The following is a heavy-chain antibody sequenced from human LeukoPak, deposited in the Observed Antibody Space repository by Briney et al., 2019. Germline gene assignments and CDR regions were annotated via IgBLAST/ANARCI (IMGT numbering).Heavy chain of an antibody. D-gene: IGHD4-17*01. CDR2: INHNGNT. CDR3: ARGSTVTSIWSYYFDY. V-gene: IGHV4-34*01. Sequence: SETLSLTCAVFGGSLSSYYWSWIRQPPGKGLEWIGEINHNGNTYYNPSLKSRVTISVDASNNHFSLNLTSVTAADTAVYYCARGSTVTSIWSYYFDYWSQGTLVTVSS. CDR1: GGSLSSYY. J-gene: IGHJ4*02.